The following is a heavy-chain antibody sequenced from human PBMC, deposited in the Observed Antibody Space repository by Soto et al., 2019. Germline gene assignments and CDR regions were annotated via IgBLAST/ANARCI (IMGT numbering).Heavy chain of an antibody. J-gene: IGHJ5*02. D-gene: IGHD3-10*01. CDR1: GGSFSGYY. CDR2: INHSGST. Sequence: SETLSLTCAVYGGSFSGYYWSWIRQPPGKGLEWIGEINHSGSTNYNPSLKSRVTISVDTSKNQFSLKLSSVTAADTAVYYCARCNQYYYGSGSYYNNWFDPGGQGTLVTDAS. V-gene: IGHV4-34*01. CDR3: ARCNQYYYGSGSYYNNWFDP.